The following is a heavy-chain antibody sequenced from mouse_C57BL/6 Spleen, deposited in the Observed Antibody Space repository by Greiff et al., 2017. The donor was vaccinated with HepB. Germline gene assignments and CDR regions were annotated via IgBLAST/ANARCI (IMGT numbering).Heavy chain of an antibody. D-gene: IGHD4-1*01. CDR2: IYPGSGST. J-gene: IGHJ1*03. Sequence: VQLQQPGAELVKPGASVKMSCKASGYTFTSYWITWVKQRPGQGLEWIGDIYPGSGSTNYNEKFKSKATLTVDKPSSTAYMQLSSLTSEDSAVYYCATSNWDDWYFDVWGTGTTVTVSS. V-gene: IGHV1-55*01. CDR1: GYTFTSYW. CDR3: ATSNWDDWYFDV.